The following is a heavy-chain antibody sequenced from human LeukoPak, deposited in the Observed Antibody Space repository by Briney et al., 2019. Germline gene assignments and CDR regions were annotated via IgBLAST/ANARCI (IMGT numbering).Heavy chain of an antibody. V-gene: IGHV3-30*02. CDR1: GFTFSSYG. Sequence: PGGSLRLSCAASGFTFSSYGMHWVRQAPGKGLEWVAFIRYDGSNKYYADSVKGRFTISRDNSKNTLYLQMNSLRAEDTAVYYCAKSLSTITIFGVVSPYYMDVWGKGTTVTVSS. CDR2: IRYDGSNK. D-gene: IGHD3-3*01. J-gene: IGHJ6*03. CDR3: AKSLSTITIFGVVSPYYMDV.